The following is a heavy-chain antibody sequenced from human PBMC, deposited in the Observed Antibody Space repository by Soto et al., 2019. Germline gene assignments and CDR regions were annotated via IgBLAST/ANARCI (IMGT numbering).Heavy chain of an antibody. Sequence: QVQLVQSGPEVKKPGASVKVSCKTSGYSLRTYYMHWVRQAPGQGLEWMGMVNPNGGSTIYAQKFQGRVSMTTDTSTSTVYMELTSLTSEDRVVYYCARALSGSYSHFDHWGQGTLVTVSS. CDR1: GYSLRTYY. CDR2: VNPNGGST. D-gene: IGHD3-10*01. CDR3: ARALSGSYSHFDH. J-gene: IGHJ4*02. V-gene: IGHV1-46*01.